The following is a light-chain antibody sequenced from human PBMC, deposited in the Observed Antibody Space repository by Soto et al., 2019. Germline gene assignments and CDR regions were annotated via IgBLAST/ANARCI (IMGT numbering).Light chain of an antibody. CDR1: QSVSSRY. J-gene: IGKJ1*01. CDR2: GAS. Sequence: EIVLTQSPGTLSLSPGERATLSCRASQSVSSRYLAWYQQKPGQAPRLLIYGASSRAIGIPDRFSGSGSGTDFTLTISRLEPEDFAVYYCQQYGSSLPWTFGQGTKVDIK. V-gene: IGKV3-20*01. CDR3: QQYGSSLPWT.